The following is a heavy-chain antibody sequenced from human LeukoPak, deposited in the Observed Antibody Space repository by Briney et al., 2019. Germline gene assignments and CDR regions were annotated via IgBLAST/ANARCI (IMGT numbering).Heavy chain of an antibody. CDR2: IRYDGSNK. CDR3: AKDQRWELLYYFDY. J-gene: IGHJ4*02. CDR1: GFTFSSYG. D-gene: IGHD1-26*01. V-gene: IGHV3-30*02. Sequence: PGGSLRLSCAASGFTFSSYGMHWVRQAPGKGLEWVAFIRYDGSNKYYADSVKGRFTISRDNSKNTLYLQMNSLRAEDTAVYYCAKDQRWELLYYFDYWGQGTLVTVSS.